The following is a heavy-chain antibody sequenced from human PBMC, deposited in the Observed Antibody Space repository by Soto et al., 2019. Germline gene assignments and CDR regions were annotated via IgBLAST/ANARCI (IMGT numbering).Heavy chain of an antibody. D-gene: IGHD3-3*02. Sequence: QVQLVQSGAEVKKPGSSVKVSCKASGGTLSSYAISWVRQAPGQGLEWMGGIIPIFGTANYAQKFQDRVTITADESTSTAYMELSSLRSEDTAVYYCARARDPFLQWLPFDYWGQGTLVTVSS. CDR2: IIPIFGTA. V-gene: IGHV1-69*12. CDR1: GGTLSSYA. J-gene: IGHJ4*02. CDR3: ARARDPFLQWLPFDY.